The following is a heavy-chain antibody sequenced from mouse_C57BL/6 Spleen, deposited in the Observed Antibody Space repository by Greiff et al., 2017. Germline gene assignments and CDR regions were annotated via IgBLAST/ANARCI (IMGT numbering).Heavy chain of an antibody. J-gene: IGHJ4*01. CDR2: IYPGDGDT. D-gene: IGHD4-1*01. V-gene: IGHV1-80*01. CDR1: GYAFSSYW. Sequence: VKLQESGAELVKPGASVKISCKASGYAFSSYWMNWVKQRPGKGLEWIGQIYPGDGDTNYNGKFKGKATLTADKSSSTAYMQLSSLTSEDSAVYFCARANWDEGYAMDYWGQGTSVTVSS. CDR3: ARANWDEGYAMDY.